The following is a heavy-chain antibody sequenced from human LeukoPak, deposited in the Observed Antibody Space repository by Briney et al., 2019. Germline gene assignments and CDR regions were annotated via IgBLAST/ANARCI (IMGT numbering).Heavy chain of an antibody. D-gene: IGHD3-3*01. CDR1: GGSFSGYY. J-gene: IGHJ4*02. Sequence: PSETLSLTCAVYGGSFSGYYWSWIRQPPGKGLEWIGEINHSGSTNYNPSLKSRVTISVDTSKNQFSLKLSSVTAADTAVYYCARGVAYYDFWSGYTNFDYWGQGTLVTVSS. CDR3: ARGVAYYDFWSGYTNFDY. V-gene: IGHV4-34*01. CDR2: INHSGST.